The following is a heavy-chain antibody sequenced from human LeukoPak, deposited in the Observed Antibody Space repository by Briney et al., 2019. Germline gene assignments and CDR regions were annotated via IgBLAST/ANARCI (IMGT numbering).Heavy chain of an antibody. CDR2: ISYDGSNK. CDR3: AKDHRVIVRATGAYYFDY. D-gene: IGHD1-26*01. Sequence: GGSLRLSCAASGFTFSSYGMHWVRQAPGKGLEWVAVISYDGSNKYYADSVKGRFTISRDNSKNTLYLQMNSLRAEDTAVYYCAKDHRVIVRATGAYYFDYWGQGTLVTVSS. V-gene: IGHV3-30*18. CDR1: GFTFSSYG. J-gene: IGHJ4*02.